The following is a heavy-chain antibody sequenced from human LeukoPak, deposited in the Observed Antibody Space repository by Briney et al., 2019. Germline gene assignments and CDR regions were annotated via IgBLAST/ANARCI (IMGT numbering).Heavy chain of an antibody. D-gene: IGHD3-10*01. J-gene: IGHJ3*01. CDR2: ISSSGTT. V-gene: IGHV4-61*02. CDR1: GGSINSDNYY. Sequence: PSETLSLTCTVSGGSINSDNYYWNWIRQPAGKGLEWIGRISSSGTTNYNPSLNSRVTISLDTSKNQFSLMLNSVTAADTAVYYCAREWSFWGQGTKVTVFS. CDR3: AREWSF.